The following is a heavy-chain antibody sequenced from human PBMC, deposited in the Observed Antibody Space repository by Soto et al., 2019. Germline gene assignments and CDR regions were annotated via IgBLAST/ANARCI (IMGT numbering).Heavy chain of an antibody. Sequence: EVQLLESGGGLVQPGGSLRLSCAASGFTFSSYAMSWVRQAPGKGLEWVSAISGSGGSTYYADSVKGRFNISRDNSKNTLELQMNSLKDQDTGVYYCAKGIWFRELSDSYYFDYWGQGTLGTVSP. D-gene: IGHD3-10*01. J-gene: IGHJ4*02. CDR2: ISGSGGST. CDR3: AKGIWFRELSDSYYFDY. CDR1: GFTFSSYA. V-gene: IGHV3-23*01.